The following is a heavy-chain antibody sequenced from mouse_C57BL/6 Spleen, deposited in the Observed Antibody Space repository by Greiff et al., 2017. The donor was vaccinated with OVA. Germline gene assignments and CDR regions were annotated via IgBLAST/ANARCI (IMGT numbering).Heavy chain of an antibody. Sequence: EVQLQQSGPELVKPGASVKISCKASGYSFTGYYMNWVKQSPEKSLEWIGEINPSTGGTTYNQKFKAKATLTVDKSSSTAYMQLKSLTSEDSAVYYCARGDGNYYFDVWGTGTTVTVSS. CDR3: ARGDGNYYFDV. CDR2: INPSTGGT. CDR1: GYSFTGYY. D-gene: IGHD2-1*01. J-gene: IGHJ1*03. V-gene: IGHV1-42*01.